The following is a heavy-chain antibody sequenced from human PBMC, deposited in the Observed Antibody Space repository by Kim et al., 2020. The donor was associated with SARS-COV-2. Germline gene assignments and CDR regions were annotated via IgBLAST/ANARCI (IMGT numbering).Heavy chain of an antibody. CDR3: ARGQGPTRAYCRSDCYPTNWFDP. D-gene: IGHD2-21*02. V-gene: IGHV4-34*01. J-gene: IGHJ5*02. CDR1: GGSFSGNY. Sequence: SETLSLTCAVYGGSFSGNYWSWIRQPPGKGLEWIGEINHRGSTNYNPSLKSRVTISVDTSKNQFSLKLSSVTAADTAVYFCARGQGPTRAYCRSDCYPTNWFDPWGQGTLVTVSS. CDR2: INHRGST.